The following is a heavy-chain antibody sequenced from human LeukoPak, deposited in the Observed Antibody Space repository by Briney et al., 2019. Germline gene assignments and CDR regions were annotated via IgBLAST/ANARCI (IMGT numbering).Heavy chain of an antibody. CDR3: ARDNRWEYSGYDRRGVREDVSYNWFDP. D-gene: IGHD5-12*01. Sequence: SVKVSCKASGGTFSSYAISWVRQAPGQGLKWMGGIIPIFGTANYAQKFQGRVTITADESTSTAYMELSSLRSEDTAVYYCARDNRWEYSGYDRRGVREDVSYNWFDPWGQGTLVTVSS. V-gene: IGHV1-69*13. J-gene: IGHJ5*02. CDR1: GGTFSSYA. CDR2: IIPIFGTA.